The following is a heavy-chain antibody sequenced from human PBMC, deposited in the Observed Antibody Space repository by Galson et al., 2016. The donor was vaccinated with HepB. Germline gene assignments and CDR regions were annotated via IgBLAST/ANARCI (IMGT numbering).Heavy chain of an antibody. CDR3: AGGVANIDY. J-gene: IGHJ4*02. Sequence: LSLTCAVSGGSITSSNWWSWVRQPPGGGLEWIGEIFHSGTTNYNPALKSRVTISVDKPKNKFSLKVNSVTAADTAVYFCAGGVANIDYWGQGTLVTVSS. D-gene: IGHD3-16*01. CDR1: GGSITSSNW. CDR2: IFHSGTT. V-gene: IGHV4-4*01.